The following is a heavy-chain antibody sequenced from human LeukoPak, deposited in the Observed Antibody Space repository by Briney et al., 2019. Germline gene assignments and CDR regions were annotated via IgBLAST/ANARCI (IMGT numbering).Heavy chain of an antibody. D-gene: IGHD2-2*01. J-gene: IGHJ4*02. CDR2: IRYDGSNK. V-gene: IGHV3-30*02. CDR1: GFTFSSYG. CDR3: AKDESYCSSTSCYGNHFDY. Sequence: GGSLSLSCAASGFTFSSYGMHWVRQAPGKGLEWVAFIRYDGSNKYYADSVKGRFTISRDNSKNTLYLQMNSLRAEDTAVYYCAKDESYCSSTSCYGNHFDYWGQGTLVTVSS.